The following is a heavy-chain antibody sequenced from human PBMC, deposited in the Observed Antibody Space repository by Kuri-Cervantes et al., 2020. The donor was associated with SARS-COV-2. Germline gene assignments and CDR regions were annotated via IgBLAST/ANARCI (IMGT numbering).Heavy chain of an antibody. D-gene: IGHD3-3*01. CDR1: GGSISSSSYY. V-gene: IGHV4-30-4*08. CDR2: IYYSGST. J-gene: IGHJ4*02. CDR3: ARTLRFLEWFFDY. Sequence: LRLSCTVSGGSISSSSYYWDWIRQPPGKGLEWIGYIYYSGSTYYNPSLKSRVTISVDTSKNQFSLKLSSVTAADTAVYYCARTLRFLEWFFDYWGQGTLVTVSS.